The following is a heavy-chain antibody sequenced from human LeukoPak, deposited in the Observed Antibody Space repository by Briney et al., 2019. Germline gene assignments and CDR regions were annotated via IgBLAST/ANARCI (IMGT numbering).Heavy chain of an antibody. CDR3: ARDFDYIWETIHYDAFDV. Sequence: PGGSLRLSCAASGFTFSSSWMHWVRQAPGRGLVWVSRINSDASRTSYADSVKGRFTISRDNAKNTPYLQMNSLRAEDTALYFCARDFDYIWETIHYDAFDVWGQGTTVTVSS. D-gene: IGHD3-16*01. V-gene: IGHV3-74*01. CDR2: INSDASRT. J-gene: IGHJ3*01. CDR1: GFTFSSSW.